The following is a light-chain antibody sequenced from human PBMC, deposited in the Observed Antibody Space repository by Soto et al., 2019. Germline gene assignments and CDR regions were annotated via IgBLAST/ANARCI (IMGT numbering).Light chain of an antibody. V-gene: IGKV1-9*01. Sequence: IQLTPSPSSPSSSVGDRVTITCRASQGINSFLAWYQQKPGKAPKLLIYAASTLQSGVPSRFSGSGSGTEFTLTISSLQPDDFATYYCQHYNSYSEAFGQGTKVDIK. CDR3: QHYNSYSEA. J-gene: IGKJ1*01. CDR2: AAS. CDR1: QGINSF.